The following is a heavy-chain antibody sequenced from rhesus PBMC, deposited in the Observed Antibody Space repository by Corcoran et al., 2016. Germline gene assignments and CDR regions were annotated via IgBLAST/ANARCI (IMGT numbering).Heavy chain of an antibody. CDR3: ARRRVGATFDY. V-gene: IGHV4-122*02. J-gene: IGHJ4*01. CDR2: ITYSGST. CDR1: GGSISSGYYS. Sequence: QVQLQESGPGLVKPSETLSLTCAVSGGSISSGYYSWSWIRQPPGKGLEWIGYITYSGSTSHNPDLNSRGTISTDPSKNQFALKLSSVTAADTAVYDCARRRVGATFDYWGQGVLVTVSS. D-gene: IGHD1-44*02.